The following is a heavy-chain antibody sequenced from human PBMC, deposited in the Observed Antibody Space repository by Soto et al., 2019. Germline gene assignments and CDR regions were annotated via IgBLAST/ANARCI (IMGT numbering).Heavy chain of an antibody. CDR1: GGTFSSYA. CDR2: IIPIFGTA. CDR3: ARDIVVVPAAINYYYYGMDV. V-gene: IGHV1-69*01. D-gene: IGHD2-2*01. Sequence: QVQLVQSGAEVKKPGSSVKVSCKASGGTFSSYAISWVRQAPGQGLEWMGGIIPIFGTANYAQKFQGRVTITADESTSTAYMERSSLRSEDTAVYYCARDIVVVPAAINYYYYGMDVWGQGTTVTVSS. J-gene: IGHJ6*02.